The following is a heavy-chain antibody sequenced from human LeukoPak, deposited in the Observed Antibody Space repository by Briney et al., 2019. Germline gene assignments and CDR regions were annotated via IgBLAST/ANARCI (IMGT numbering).Heavy chain of an antibody. V-gene: IGHV4-34*01. CDR1: GGSFSGYY. Sequence: SETLSLTCAVYGGSFSGYYWSWIRQPPGKGLEWIGEINHSGSTNYNPSLKSRVTISVDTSKNQFSLKLSSVTAADTAVYYCARWKPFYGSGSYSYFDYWGQGTLVTVSS. CDR2: INHSGST. CDR3: ARWKPFYGSGSYSYFDY. D-gene: IGHD3-10*01. J-gene: IGHJ4*02.